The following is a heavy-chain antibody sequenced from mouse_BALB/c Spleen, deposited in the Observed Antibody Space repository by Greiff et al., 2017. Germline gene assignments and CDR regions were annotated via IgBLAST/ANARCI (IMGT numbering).Heavy chain of an antibody. Sequence: VKLVESGPGLVAPSQSLSITCTVSGFSLTSYGVHWVRQPPGKGLEWLGVIWAGGSTNYNSALMSRLSISKDNSKSQVFLKMNSLQTDDTAMYYCAREGNYFFAYWGQGTLVTVSA. D-gene: IGHD2-1*01. V-gene: IGHV2-9*02. CDR3: AREGNYFFAY. CDR2: IWAGGST. CDR1: GFSLTSYG. J-gene: IGHJ3*01.